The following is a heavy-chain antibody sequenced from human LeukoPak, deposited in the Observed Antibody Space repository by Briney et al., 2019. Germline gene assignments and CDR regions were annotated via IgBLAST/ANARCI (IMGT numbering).Heavy chain of an antibody. D-gene: IGHD3-22*01. CDR1: GSIFTSYW. CDR2: IYPGDSDT. J-gene: IGHJ4*02. CDR3: ARRSYYYDSSDY. V-gene: IGHV5-51*01. Sequence: GASLKISCKGSGSIFTSYWIGWVRQLPGKGLEWMGIIYPGDSDTRYSPSFQGQITISADKSISTAYLQWSSLKASDTAMYYCARRSYYYDSSDYWGQGTLVTVSS.